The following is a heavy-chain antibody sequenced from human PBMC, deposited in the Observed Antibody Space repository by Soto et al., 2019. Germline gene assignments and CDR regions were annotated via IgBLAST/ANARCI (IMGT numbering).Heavy chain of an antibody. CDR3: ARVNVTLDL. J-gene: IGHJ4*02. CDR1: GASINTYNLF. D-gene: IGHD2-21*02. V-gene: IGHV4-39*01. CDR2: IHYGGNA. Sequence: PSESLSLPCTVSGASINTYNLFQAWHSKPPGKGLEWIASIHYGGNAYYSPSLTTRATISRDTSKNRVSLELRSVTAADTAVYYCARVNVTLDLWGLGTLVTVSS.